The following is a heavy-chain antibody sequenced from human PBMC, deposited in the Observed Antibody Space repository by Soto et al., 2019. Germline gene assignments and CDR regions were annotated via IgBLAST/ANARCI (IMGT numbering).Heavy chain of an antibody. CDR3: AKDRVAAAGTDYYYYMDV. CDR2: ISNDGSNK. Sequence: GGSLRLSCAASGFTFSSYGMHWVRQAPGKGLEWVAVISNDGSNKYYADSVKGRFTISRDNSKNTLYLQMNSLRAEDTAVYYCAKDRVAAAGTDYYYYMDVWGKGTTVTVSS. V-gene: IGHV3-30*18. J-gene: IGHJ6*03. D-gene: IGHD6-13*01. CDR1: GFTFSSYG.